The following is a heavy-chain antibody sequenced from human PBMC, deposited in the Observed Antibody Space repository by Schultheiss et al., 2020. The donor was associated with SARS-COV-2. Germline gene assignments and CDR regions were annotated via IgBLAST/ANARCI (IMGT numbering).Heavy chain of an antibody. D-gene: IGHD3/OR15-3a*01. Sequence: ASVKVSCKASGYTFTGYYMHWVRQAPGQGLEWMGWINPNSGGTNYAQKFQGRVTMTRDTSISTAYMELSRLRSDDTAVYYCARDESGDWSKPYYYYGMDVWGQGTTVTVSS. V-gene: IGHV1-2*02. CDR1: GYTFTGYY. J-gene: IGHJ6*02. CDR3: ARDESGDWSKPYYYYGMDV. CDR2: INPNSGGT.